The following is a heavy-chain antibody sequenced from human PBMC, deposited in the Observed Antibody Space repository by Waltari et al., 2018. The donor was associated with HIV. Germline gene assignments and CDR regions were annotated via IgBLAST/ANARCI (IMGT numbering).Heavy chain of an antibody. CDR3: ASDRGGGNYGDYEPLFDY. V-gene: IGHV3-30-3*01. CDR2: ISYDGSNK. D-gene: IGHD4-17*01. J-gene: IGHJ4*02. Sequence: AASGFTFSSYAMHWVRQAPGKGLEWVAVISYDGSNKYYADSVKGRFTISRDNSKNTLYLQMNSLRAEDTAVYYCASDRGGGNYGDYEPLFDYWGQGTLVTVSS. CDR1: GFTFSSYA.